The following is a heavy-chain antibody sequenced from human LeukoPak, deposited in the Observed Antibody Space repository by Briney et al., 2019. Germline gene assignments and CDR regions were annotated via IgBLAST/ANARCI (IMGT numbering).Heavy chain of an antibody. D-gene: IGHD3-10*01. J-gene: IGHJ5*02. CDR2: IYTSGST. V-gene: IGHV4-4*07. CDR3: ARDYYGSGSPDANWFDP. Sequence: SETLSLTCTASGGSISSYYWSWLRQPAGKGLEWIGRIYTSGSTNYNPSLKSRVTMSVDTSKNQFSLKLSSVTAADTAVYYCARDYYGSGSPDANWFDPWGQGTLVTVSS. CDR1: GGSISSYY.